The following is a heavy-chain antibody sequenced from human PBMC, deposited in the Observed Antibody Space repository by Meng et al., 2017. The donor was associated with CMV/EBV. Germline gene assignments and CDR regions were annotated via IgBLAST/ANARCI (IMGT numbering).Heavy chain of an antibody. D-gene: IGHD6-13*01. CDR1: GGSISSGDYY. CDR2: IYYSEST. V-gene: IGHV4-30-4*08. Sequence: QVQLKESGPGLVKPSQTLSLTCTVSGGSISSGDYYLSWIRQPPGKGLEWIGYIYYSESTYYNPSLKSRVTITVDTSKNQVALKLSSVTAADTAVYYCARAEYSSSFDYWGQGALVTVSS. J-gene: IGHJ4*02. CDR3: ARAEYSSSFDY.